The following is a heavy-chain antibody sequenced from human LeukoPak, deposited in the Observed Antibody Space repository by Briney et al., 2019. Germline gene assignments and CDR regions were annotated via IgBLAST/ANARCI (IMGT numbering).Heavy chain of an antibody. D-gene: IGHD2-21*02. Sequence: ASVKVSCKTSGYTFTSYYMHWVRQAPGQGLEWMGGIIPIFGTANYAQKFQGRVTITADESTSTAYMELSSLRSEDTAVYYCARETIRGGDPPGSLAYWGQGTLVTVSS. CDR1: GYTFTSYY. V-gene: IGHV1-69*13. J-gene: IGHJ4*02. CDR2: IIPIFGTA. CDR3: ARETIRGGDPPGSLAY.